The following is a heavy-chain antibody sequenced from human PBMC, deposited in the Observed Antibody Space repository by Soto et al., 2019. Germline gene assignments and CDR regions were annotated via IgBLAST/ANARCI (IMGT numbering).Heavy chain of an antibody. D-gene: IGHD3-10*01. CDR1: GGSISSSSYY. CDR3: ARRGGSGSSYKNWFDP. V-gene: IGHV4-39*01. CDR2: IYYSGST. J-gene: IGHJ5*02. Sequence: KTSETLSLTCTVSGGSISSSSYYWGWIRQPPGKGLEWIGSIYYSGSTYYNPSLKSRVTISVDTSKNQFSLKLSSVTAADTAVYYCARRGGSGSSYKNWFDPWGQGTLVTVSS.